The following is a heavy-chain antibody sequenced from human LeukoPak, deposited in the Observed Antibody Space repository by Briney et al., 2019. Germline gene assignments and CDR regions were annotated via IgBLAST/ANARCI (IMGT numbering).Heavy chain of an antibody. CDR2: IYTSGST. Sequence: SETLSLTCAVYGGSFSGYYWSWIRQPAGKGLEWIGRIYTSGSTNYNPSLTSRVTMSVDTSKNQFSLKLSSVTAADTAVYYCARVAYCGGVCYSLDYWGQGTLVTVSS. V-gene: IGHV4-59*10. CDR1: GGSFSGYY. D-gene: IGHD2-21*01. J-gene: IGHJ4*02. CDR3: ARVAYCGGVCYSLDY.